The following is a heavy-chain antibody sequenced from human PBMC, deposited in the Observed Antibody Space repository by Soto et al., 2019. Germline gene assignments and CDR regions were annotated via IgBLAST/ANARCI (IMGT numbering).Heavy chain of an antibody. D-gene: IGHD6-6*01. V-gene: IGHV1-69*06. J-gene: IGHJ4*02. CDR3: ARGGIAARGFDY. CDR1: GGTFSSYS. CDR2: IIPIFGTA. Sequence: SVKVSCKASGGTFSSYSISWVRQAPGQGLEWMGGIIPIFGTANYAQKFQGRVTITADKSTSTAYMELSSLRSEDTAVYYCARGGIAARGFDYWGQGTLVTVS.